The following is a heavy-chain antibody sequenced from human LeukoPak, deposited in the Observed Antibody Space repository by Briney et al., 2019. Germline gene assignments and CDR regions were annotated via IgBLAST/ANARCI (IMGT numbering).Heavy chain of an antibody. D-gene: IGHD1-26*01. J-gene: IGHJ4*02. CDR2: IGSSSNSI. V-gene: IGHV3-21*01. CDR3: ARELPTEAFDY. Sequence: GGSLRLSCAASGFTFSSYSMNWVRQAPGKGREWVSSIGSSSNSIYYTDSVKGRFTISRDNAKNSLYLQMNSLRAEDTAVYYCARELPTEAFDYWGQGTLVTVSS. CDR1: GFTFSSYS.